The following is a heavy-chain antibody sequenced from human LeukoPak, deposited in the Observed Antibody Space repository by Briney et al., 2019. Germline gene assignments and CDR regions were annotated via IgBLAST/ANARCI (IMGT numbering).Heavy chain of an antibody. D-gene: IGHD6-25*01. V-gene: IGHV3-23*01. CDR3: AKGVDSSGGSFDY. Sequence: GGSLRLSCVASGFTFSNYALSWVRQAPGKGLEWVSIVSGSGSFTYYADSVKGRFTISRDDSKNTLFLQMNTLRSEDTAVYHCAKGVDSSGGSFDYWGQGNLVTVSS. J-gene: IGHJ4*02. CDR1: GFTFSNYA. CDR2: VSGSGSFT.